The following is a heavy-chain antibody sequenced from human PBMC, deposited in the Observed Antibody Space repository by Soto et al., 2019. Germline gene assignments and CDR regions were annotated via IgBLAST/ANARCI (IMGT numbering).Heavy chain of an antibody. J-gene: IGHJ6*02. V-gene: IGHV3-23*01. CDR1: GFTFSDYA. CDR2: ISGSDGSS. Sequence: VQLLESGGGLVQPGGSLRLSCAASGFTFSDYAMSWVRQAPGKGLEWVSGISGSDGSSYYADSVKGRFTISRDNSKNTLYLQMNSLRAEDTAVYYCSQGVKDARYGMDVWGQGTTVTVSS. CDR3: SQGVKDARYGMDV. D-gene: IGHD2-15*01.